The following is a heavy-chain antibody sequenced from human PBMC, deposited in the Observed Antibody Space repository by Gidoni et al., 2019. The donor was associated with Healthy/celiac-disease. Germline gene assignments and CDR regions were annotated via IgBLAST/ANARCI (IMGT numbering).Heavy chain of an antibody. CDR1: GFTFDDYA. D-gene: IGHD6-13*01. V-gene: IGHV3-9*01. J-gene: IGHJ5*02. CDR2: ISWNSGSI. Sequence: EVQLVESGGGLVQPGRSLRLSCAASGFTFDDYAMHWVRQAPGKGLEWVSGISWNSGSIGYADSVKGRFTISRDNAKNSLYLQMNSLRAEDTALYYCAKGRIAAAGLNWFDPWGQGTLVTVSS. CDR3: AKGRIAAAGLNWFDP.